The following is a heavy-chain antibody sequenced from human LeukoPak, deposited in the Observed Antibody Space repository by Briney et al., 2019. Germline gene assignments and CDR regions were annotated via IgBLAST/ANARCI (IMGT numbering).Heavy chain of an antibody. V-gene: IGHV4-34*01. Sequence: SETLSLTSAGYGGSFSGYYWTWIRQPPGKGLEWIREINRSGSTKYTNYNPSLKSRVTISLDTSKNQFSLKLSSVTAADTAVYYCARGGPVRGVIITHFDYWGQGTMVTVSS. CDR2: INRSGSTKYT. D-gene: IGHD3-10*01. CDR3: ARGGPVRGVIITHFDY. J-gene: IGHJ4*02. CDR1: GGSFSGYY.